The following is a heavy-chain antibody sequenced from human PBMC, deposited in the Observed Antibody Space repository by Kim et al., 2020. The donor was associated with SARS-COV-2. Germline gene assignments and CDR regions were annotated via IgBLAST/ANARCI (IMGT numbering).Heavy chain of an antibody. J-gene: IGHJ6*02. D-gene: IGHD5-18*01. V-gene: IGHV4-34*01. Sequence: SETLSLTCAVYGGSFSGYYWSWIRQPPGKGLEWIGEINHSGSTNYNPSLKSRVTISVDTSKNQFSLKLSSVTAADTAVYYCARGRRGYSYGHPYYYYGMDVWGQGTTVTVSS. CDR2: INHSGST. CDR3: ARGRRGYSYGHPYYYYGMDV. CDR1: GGSFSGYY.